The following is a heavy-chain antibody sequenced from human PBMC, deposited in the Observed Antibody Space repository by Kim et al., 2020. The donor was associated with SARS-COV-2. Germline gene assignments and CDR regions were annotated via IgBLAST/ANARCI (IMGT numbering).Heavy chain of an antibody. CDR2: INRGGST. D-gene: IGHD3-10*01. J-gene: IGHJ4*02. CDR1: GGSFSGDY. V-gene: IGHV4-34*01. Sequence: SETLSLTCAVYGGSFSGDYWSWIRQPPGKGLEWIGEINRGGSTNYNPSLKSRVTISVDTSKKQFSLKLSSVTAADTAVYYCARGYGSGSYYTYWGQGTLVTVSS. CDR3: ARGYGSGSYYTY.